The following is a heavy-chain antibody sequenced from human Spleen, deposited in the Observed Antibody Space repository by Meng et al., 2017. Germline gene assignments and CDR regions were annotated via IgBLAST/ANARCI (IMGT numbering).Heavy chain of an antibody. CDR1: GYNFIGGYW. Sequence: SVKVSCKASGYNFIGGYWLYWVRQAPGQGLEWMGGIIPIFGTANYAQKFQGRVTITADESTSTAYMELSSLRSEDTAVYYCARDLAEYYDSSGYLDYWGQGTLVTVSS. CDR2: IIPIFGTA. V-gene: IGHV1-69*13. CDR3: ARDLAEYYDSSGYLDY. J-gene: IGHJ4*02. D-gene: IGHD3-22*01.